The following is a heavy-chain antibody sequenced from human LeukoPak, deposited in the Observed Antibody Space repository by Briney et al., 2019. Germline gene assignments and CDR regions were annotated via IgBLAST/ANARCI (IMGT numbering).Heavy chain of an antibody. CDR3: ARDDTGRSFDWLARQFDS. CDR2: ISYDGSNK. D-gene: IGHD3-9*01. CDR1: GFTFSSYG. Sequence: GGSLRLSCAASGFTFSSYGMHWVRQAPGKGLEWVAVISYDGSNKYYADSVKGRFTISRDNSKNTLYLQMNSLRAEDTAVYYCARDDTGRSFDWLARQFDSWGQGTLVTVSS. J-gene: IGHJ4*02. V-gene: IGHV3-30*03.